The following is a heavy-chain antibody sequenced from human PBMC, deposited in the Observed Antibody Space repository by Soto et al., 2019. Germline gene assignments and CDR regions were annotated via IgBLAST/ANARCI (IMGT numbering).Heavy chain of an antibody. V-gene: IGHV1-46*01. CDR2: INPSGGSA. Sequence: GASVKVSCKASRYTFTSYHITWVRQAPGQGLEWMGIINPSGGSASYAQKFQGRVTMTRDTSTSTVYMELSSLRSEDTAVYYCARGRIVDTAMVIYFDYWGQGTLVTVSS. CDR1: RYTFTSYH. CDR3: ARGRIVDTAMVIYFDY. J-gene: IGHJ4*02. D-gene: IGHD5-18*01.